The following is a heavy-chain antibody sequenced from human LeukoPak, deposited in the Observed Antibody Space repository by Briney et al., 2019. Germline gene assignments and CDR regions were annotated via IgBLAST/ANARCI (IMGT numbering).Heavy chain of an antibody. CDR3: ARGGQPDFDP. CDR2: IYTSGST. CDR1: GGSISSGSYY. J-gene: IGHJ5*02. Sequence: PSETLSLTCTVSGGSISSGSYYWSWTRQPAGKGLEWIGRIYTSGSTNYNPSLKSRVTMSVDTSKNQFSLKLSSVTAADTAVYYCARGGQPDFDPWGQGTLVTVSS. V-gene: IGHV4-61*02. D-gene: IGHD1-14*01.